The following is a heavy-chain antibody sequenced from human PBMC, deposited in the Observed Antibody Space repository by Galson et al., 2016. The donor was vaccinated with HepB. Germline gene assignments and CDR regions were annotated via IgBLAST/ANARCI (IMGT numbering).Heavy chain of an antibody. V-gene: IGHV1-69*01. CDR2: IIPVFGSR. Sequence: FSSYAISWVRQAPGQGLEWMGGIIPVFGSRNYAQKFQGRVTITADESTSTAYMELGSLRSEDTAVYYCARGFIAAVGWFDPWGQGTLVTVSS. J-gene: IGHJ5*02. CDR3: ARGFIAAVGWFDP. CDR1: FSSYA. D-gene: IGHD6-13*01.